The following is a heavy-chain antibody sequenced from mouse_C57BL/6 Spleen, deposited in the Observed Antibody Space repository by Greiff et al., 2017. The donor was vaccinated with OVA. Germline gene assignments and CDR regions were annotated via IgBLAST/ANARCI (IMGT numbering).Heavy chain of an antibody. CDR2: IYPGDGDT. J-gene: IGHJ1*03. V-gene: IGHV1-80*01. Sequence: QVQLKQSGAELVKPGASVKISCKASGYAFSSYRMNWVKQRPGKGLEWIGQIYPGDGDTTYNGKFKGKATLPADKSSSTAYMQLSSLTSEDSAVYFCAIENYCSSNYWYFDVWGTGTTVTVSS. D-gene: IGHD1-1*01. CDR1: GYAFSSYR. CDR3: AIENYCSSNYWYFDV.